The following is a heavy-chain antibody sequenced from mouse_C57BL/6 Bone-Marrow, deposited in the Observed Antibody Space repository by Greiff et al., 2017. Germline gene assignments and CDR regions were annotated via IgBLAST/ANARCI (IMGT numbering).Heavy chain of an antibody. V-gene: IGHV5-9-1*02. J-gene: IGHJ4*01. D-gene: IGHD1-1*01. Sequence: EVKLVESGEGLVKPGGSLKLSCAASGFTFSSYAMSWVRQTPEKRLEWVAYISSGGDYIYYADTVKGRYTISRDNARNTLYLQMSSLKSEDTAMYYCTRVALRGAMDYWGQGTSVTVSS. CDR3: TRVALRGAMDY. CDR1: GFTFSSYA. CDR2: ISSGGDYI.